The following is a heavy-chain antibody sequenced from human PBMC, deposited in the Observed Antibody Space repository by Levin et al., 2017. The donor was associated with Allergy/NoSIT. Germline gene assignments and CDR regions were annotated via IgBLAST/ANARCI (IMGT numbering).Heavy chain of an antibody. CDR3: AKRGYCSGNTCQSHDAIDV. CDR1: GFQFSLYG. CDR2: IVFDGNDQ. V-gene: IGHV3-30*18. Sequence: GESLKISCAASGFQFSLYGMHWVRLAPGKGLEWVALIVFDGNDQYYADSVKGRFTISRDNSKNTLYLQMSSLRENDTAIYYCAKRGYCSGNTCQSHDAIDVWGQGTLVIVSS. J-gene: IGHJ3*01. D-gene: IGHD2-15*01.